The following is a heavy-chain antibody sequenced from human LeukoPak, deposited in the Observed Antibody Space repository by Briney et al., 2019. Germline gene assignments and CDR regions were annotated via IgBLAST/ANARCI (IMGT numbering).Heavy chain of an antibody. CDR2: IYHSGST. J-gene: IGHJ3*02. V-gene: IGHV4-30-2*01. CDR3: ARVSVADAFDI. CDR1: GGSISSGGYS. Sequence: SETLSLTCAVSGGSISSGGYSWSWIRQPPGKGLEWIGYIYHSGSTYYNPSLKSRVTISVDRSKNQFSLKLSSVTAAGTAVYYCARVSVADAFDIWGQGTMVTVSS.